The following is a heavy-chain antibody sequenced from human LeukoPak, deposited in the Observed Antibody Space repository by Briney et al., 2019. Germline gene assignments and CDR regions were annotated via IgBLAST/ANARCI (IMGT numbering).Heavy chain of an antibody. J-gene: IGHJ4*02. CDR3: AKTLWGPRSCPDY. CDR1: GFTFSSYG. CDR2: ISYDGSNK. Sequence: GGSLRLSCAASGFTFSSYGMHWVRQAPGKGLEWVAVISYDGSNKNYVDSVKGRFTISRDNSKNTLYLQTNSLRVEDTAVYYCAKTLWGPRSCPDYWGQGTLVSVSS. V-gene: IGHV3-30*18. D-gene: IGHD3-16*01.